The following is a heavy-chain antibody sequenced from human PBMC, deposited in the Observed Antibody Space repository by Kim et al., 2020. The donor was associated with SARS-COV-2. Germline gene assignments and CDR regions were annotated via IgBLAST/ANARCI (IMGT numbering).Heavy chain of an antibody. D-gene: IGHD3-22*01. J-gene: IGHJ4*02. Sequence: FQGRVTITRDTSASTAYMELSSLRSEDTAVYYCARGRESNYYDSSGLWDYWGQGTLVTVSS. V-gene: IGHV1-3*01. CDR3: ARGRESNYYDSSGLWDY.